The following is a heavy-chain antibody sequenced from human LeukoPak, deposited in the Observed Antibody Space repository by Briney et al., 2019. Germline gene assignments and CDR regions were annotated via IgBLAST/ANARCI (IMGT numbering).Heavy chain of an antibody. CDR1: GYTFTGYY. D-gene: IGHD2-21*01. V-gene: IGHV1-2*02. CDR2: ISPNSGDT. Sequence: ASVKVSCEASGYTFTGYYMHWVRQAPGQGLEGLGWISPNSGDTKYAQKFPGRVTMTRDTSIRSHYISLRRLRSDDTAVYYYARKGDCYKFDSWGQGTLVTVSS. J-gene: IGHJ4*02. CDR3: ARKGDCYKFDS.